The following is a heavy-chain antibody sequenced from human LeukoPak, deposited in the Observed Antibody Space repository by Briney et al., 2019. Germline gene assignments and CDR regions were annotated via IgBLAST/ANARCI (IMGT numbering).Heavy chain of an antibody. CDR3: ARERITMVRGVIYYYGMDV. D-gene: IGHD3-10*01. V-gene: IGHV3-53*01. Sequence: PGGSLRLSCAASGFTVSSNYMSWVRQAPGKGLEWVSVIYSGGSTYYADSVKGRFTISRDNSKNTLYLQMNSLRAEDTAVYYCARERITMVRGVIYYYGMDVWGQGTTVTVSS. J-gene: IGHJ6*02. CDR1: GFTVSSNY. CDR2: IYSGGST.